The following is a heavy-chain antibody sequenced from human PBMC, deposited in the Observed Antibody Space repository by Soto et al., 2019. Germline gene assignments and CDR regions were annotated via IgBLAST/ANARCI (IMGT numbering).Heavy chain of an antibody. J-gene: IGHJ4*02. CDR3: SKGPKSGSYYYFDY. V-gene: IGHV3-23*01. Sequence: EVQLLESGGGLVQPGGSLRLSCAASGFTFSSYAMTWVRQAPGKGLEWVSTISGSGGSTFYADSVKGRFPLSRDNSKNTLYLHMDSLRAEDTAVYYCSKGPKSGSYYYFDYWGQGTLVTVSS. CDR1: GFTFSSYA. D-gene: IGHD1-26*01. CDR2: ISGSGGST.